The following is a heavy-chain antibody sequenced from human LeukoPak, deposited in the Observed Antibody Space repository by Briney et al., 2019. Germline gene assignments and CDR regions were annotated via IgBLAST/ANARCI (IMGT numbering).Heavy chain of an antibody. CDR1: GGSISSYY. V-gene: IGHV4-59*08. J-gene: IGHJ5*02. CDR2: IYYSGST. Sequence: SETLSLTCTVSGGSISSYYWSWIRQPPGKGLEWIGYIYYSGSTNYNPSLKSRVTISVDTSKNQFSLKLSSVTAADTAVYYCASVAAAGKGWWFDPWGQGTLVTVSS. D-gene: IGHD6-13*01. CDR3: ASVAAAGKGWWFDP.